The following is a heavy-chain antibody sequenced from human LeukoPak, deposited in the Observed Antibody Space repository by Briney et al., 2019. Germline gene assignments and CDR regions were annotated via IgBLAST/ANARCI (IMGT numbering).Heavy chain of an antibody. CDR1: GYTFTGYY. V-gene: IGHV1-2*02. CDR3: ARFPSYYYDSSGPANMDV. J-gene: IGHJ6*03. D-gene: IGHD3-22*01. CDR2: INPNSGGT. Sequence: GASVKVSCKASGYTFTGYYMHWVRQAPGQGLEWMGWINPNSGGTNYAQKFQGRVTKTRDTSISTAYMELSRLRSDDTAVYYCARFPSYYYDSSGPANMDVWGKGTTVTVSS.